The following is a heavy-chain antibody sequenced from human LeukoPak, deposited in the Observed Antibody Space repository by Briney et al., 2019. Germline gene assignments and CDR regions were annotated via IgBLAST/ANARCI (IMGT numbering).Heavy chain of an antibody. J-gene: IGHJ4*02. D-gene: IGHD5-18*01. CDR2: ISYDGSNK. CDR1: GFTFSGYT. Sequence: QAGGSLRLSCTASGFTFSGYTMHWVRQAPGKGLEWVAVISYDGSNKYYADSVKGRFTISRDNSKNTLYLQMNSLRAEDTAVYYCAKDTRRGYGPLAGYFDYWGQGTLVTVSS. CDR3: AKDTRRGYGPLAGYFDY. V-gene: IGHV3-30*04.